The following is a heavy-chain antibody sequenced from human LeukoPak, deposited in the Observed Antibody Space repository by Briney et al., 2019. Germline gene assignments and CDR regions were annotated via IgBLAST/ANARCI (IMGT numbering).Heavy chain of an antibody. V-gene: IGHV3-33*08. CDR2: IWYDENKN. Sequence: GGSLRLSCAASGFTFSSYWMNWARQAPGKGLEWVAVIWYDENKNFYADSVKGRFTISRDNFKSTLYLQMNSLRVEDTAVYYCAREGLTSTPNNAFDIWGQGTMVTVSS. CDR3: AREGLTSTPNNAFDI. J-gene: IGHJ3*02. D-gene: IGHD4-23*01. CDR1: GFTFSSYW.